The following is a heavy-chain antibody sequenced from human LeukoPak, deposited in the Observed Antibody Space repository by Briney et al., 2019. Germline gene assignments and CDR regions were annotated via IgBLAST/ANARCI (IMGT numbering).Heavy chain of an antibody. CDR3: ARQRAHIVVVPAAMPLDY. D-gene: IGHD2-2*01. J-gene: IGHJ4*02. CDR1: GFTFSSYA. CDR2: ISSSGSTI. V-gene: IGHV3-48*04. Sequence: GRSLRLSCAASGFTFSSYAMHWIRQAPGKGLEWVSYISSSGSTIYYADSVKGRFTISRDNAKNSLYLQMNSLRAEDTAVYYCARQRAHIVVVPAAMPLDYWGQGTLVTVSS.